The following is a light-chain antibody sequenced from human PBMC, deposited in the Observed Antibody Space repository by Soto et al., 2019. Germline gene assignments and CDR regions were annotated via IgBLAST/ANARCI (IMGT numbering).Light chain of an antibody. CDR3: QRYTYWPRT. Sequence: EIAMTQSPATLSSSPGERATLSCSASQSVGANLAWYQQKPGQAPRLLIYGASTRAAGISPRFSGGGSGTEFTLNISSLQSEDFGVYYCQRYTYWPRTFGQGTKVGIK. V-gene: IGKV3-15*01. CDR1: QSVGAN. CDR2: GAS. J-gene: IGKJ1*01.